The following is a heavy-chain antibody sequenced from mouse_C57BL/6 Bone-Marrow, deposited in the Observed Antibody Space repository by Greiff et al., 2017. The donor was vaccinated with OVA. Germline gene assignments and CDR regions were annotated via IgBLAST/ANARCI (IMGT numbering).Heavy chain of an antibody. J-gene: IGHJ2*01. CDR1: GFSLTSYG. V-gene: IGHV2-3*01. CDR3: AKDGRLRYLDY. D-gene: IGHD1-1*01. CDR2: IWGDGST. Sequence: VQRVESGPGLVAPSQSLSITCTVSGFSLTSYGVSWVRQPPGKGLEWLGVIWGDGSTNYPSALLSSLSISKDNSKSQDFLKLNRLQTDDTATYYCAKDGRLRYLDYWGQGTTLTVSS.